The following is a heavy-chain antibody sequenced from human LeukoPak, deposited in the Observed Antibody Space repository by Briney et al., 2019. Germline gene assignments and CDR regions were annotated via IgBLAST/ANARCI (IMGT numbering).Heavy chain of an antibody. Sequence: SETLSLTCTVSGGSISSSSYYWGWIRQPPGKGLEWIGSIYYSGSTYYNPSLKSRVIISVDTSNNQFSLKLSSVTAADTAVYYCARAHLQWLVNTYYFDYWGQGTLVTVSS. CDR2: IYYSGST. D-gene: IGHD6-19*01. CDR1: GGSISSSSYY. CDR3: ARAHLQWLVNTYYFDY. J-gene: IGHJ4*02. V-gene: IGHV4-39*01.